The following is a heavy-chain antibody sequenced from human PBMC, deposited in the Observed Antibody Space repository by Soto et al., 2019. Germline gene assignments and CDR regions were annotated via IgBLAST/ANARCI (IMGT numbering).Heavy chain of an antibody. J-gene: IGHJ4*02. CDR1: RGSISSGYYY. V-gene: IGHV4-39*01. CDR3: ARHAKYDSTVTTGTLDY. D-gene: IGHD1-1*01. Sequence: QLQLQESGPGLVKPSETLSLTCTVSRGSISSGYYYWGWLRQSPGKGLEWIGSIYYSGRTSHNPSLKSRVTISVDTFKNQFSLKLSSVTAADTAVYYCARHAKYDSTVTTGTLDYWGQGMLVTVSS. CDR2: IYYSGRT.